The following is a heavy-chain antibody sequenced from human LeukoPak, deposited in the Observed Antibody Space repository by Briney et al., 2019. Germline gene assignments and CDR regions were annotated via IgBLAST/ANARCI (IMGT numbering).Heavy chain of an antibody. V-gene: IGHV1-18*01. J-gene: IGHJ4*02. CDR2: ISAYNGNT. D-gene: IGHD5-12*01. Sequence: ASVKVSCKASGYTFTSYGISWVRQAPGQGLEWMGWISAYNGNTNYAQKFQGRVTMTRDTSISTAYMELSRLRSDDTAVYYCARDPPRGYSGYGDYWGQGTLVTVSS. CDR3: ARDPPRGYSGYGDY. CDR1: GYTFTSYG.